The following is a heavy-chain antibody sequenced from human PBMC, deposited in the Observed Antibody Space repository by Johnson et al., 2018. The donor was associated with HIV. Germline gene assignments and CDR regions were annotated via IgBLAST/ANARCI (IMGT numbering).Heavy chain of an antibody. CDR3: AKSRGGYSYGYDAFDI. Sequence: VQLVESGGGVVQPGRSLRLSCAASGFTFSSYGMHWVRQAPGKGLEWVAFIRYDGSNKYYADSVKGRFTISRDNSKNTLFLQMNSLRTEDTALYYCAKSRGGYSYGYDAFDIWGQGTMVTVSS. D-gene: IGHD5-18*01. CDR1: GFTFSSYG. V-gene: IGHV3-30*02. CDR2: IRYDGSNK. J-gene: IGHJ3*02.